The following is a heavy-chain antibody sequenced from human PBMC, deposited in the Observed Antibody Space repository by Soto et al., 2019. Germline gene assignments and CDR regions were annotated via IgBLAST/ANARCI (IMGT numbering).Heavy chain of an antibody. Sequence: QVHLVQSGVEVKTPGASVKVSCQASGYTFFTYDISWVRQAPGQGLEWMGWISTYSGDTKYAQKFQGRVTMTTDTSTTTAYLELRSLGSDDTAVYYCARHHGATTSENWFDPWGQGTLVNVSS. D-gene: IGHD5-12*01. CDR3: ARHHGATTSENWFDP. CDR1: GYTFFTYD. CDR2: ISTYSGDT. J-gene: IGHJ5*02. V-gene: IGHV1-18*01.